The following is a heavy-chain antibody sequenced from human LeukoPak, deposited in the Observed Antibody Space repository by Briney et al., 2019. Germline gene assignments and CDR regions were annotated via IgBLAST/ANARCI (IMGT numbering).Heavy chain of an antibody. CDR2: IYYSGST. V-gene: IGHV4-39*07. CDR1: GGSISSSSYY. J-gene: IGHJ6*03. D-gene: IGHD3-10*01. Sequence: SETLSLTCTVSGGSISSSSYYWGWIRQPPGKGLEWIGSIYYSGSTYYNPSLKSRVTISVDTSKNQFSLKLSSVTAADTAVYYCARENGYGSGSYWEDYYYYYMDVWGKGTTVTVSS. CDR3: ARENGYGSGSYWEDYYYYYMDV.